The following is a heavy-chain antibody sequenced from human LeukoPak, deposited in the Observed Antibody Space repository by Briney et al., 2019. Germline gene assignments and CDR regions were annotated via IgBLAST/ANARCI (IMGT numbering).Heavy chain of an antibody. V-gene: IGHV3-66*02. CDR3: ARNDYGGNNGGSYRPRGQDY. D-gene: IGHD4-23*01. Sequence: GGSLRLSCAASGFTVSSNYMSWVRQAPGKGLEWVSVIYSGGSTYYADSVKGRFTISRYNSKNTLYLQMNSLRAEDTAVYYCARNDYGGNNGGSYRPRGQDYWGEGTLVTVSS. J-gene: IGHJ4*02. CDR2: IYSGGST. CDR1: GFTVSSNY.